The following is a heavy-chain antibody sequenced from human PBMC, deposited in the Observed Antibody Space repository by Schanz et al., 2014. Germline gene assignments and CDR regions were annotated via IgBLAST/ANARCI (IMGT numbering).Heavy chain of an antibody. CDR3: TRDRGALINHNDALDL. CDR2: ISNHGLNT. J-gene: IGHJ3*01. Sequence: QVQLVESGGGVVQPGGSLRLSCAASGFIFGDYAIHWVRQAPGKGLEWVAAISNHGLNTYFGDSVKGRFTISRDNSKNTVYLQMNSLRSEDTAVYYCTRDRGALINHNDALDLWGQGTMVSVSS. CDR1: GFIFGDYA. V-gene: IGHV3-30*03. D-gene: IGHD3-16*01.